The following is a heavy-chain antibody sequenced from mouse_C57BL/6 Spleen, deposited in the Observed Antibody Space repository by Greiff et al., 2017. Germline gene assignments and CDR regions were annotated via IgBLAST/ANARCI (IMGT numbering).Heavy chain of an antibody. J-gene: IGHJ3*01. D-gene: IGHD2-4*01. CDR1: GFTFSSYA. CDR2: ISDGGSYT. V-gene: IGHV5-4*01. CDR3: ARGEELRRVCFAD. Sequence: EVQLQQSGGGLVKPGGSLKLSCAASGFTFSSYAMSWVRQTPEKRLEWVATISDGGSYTYYPDNVKGRFTISRDNAKNHLYLQMSHLKSEDTAISDCARGEELRRVCFADWGQGTLVTVSA.